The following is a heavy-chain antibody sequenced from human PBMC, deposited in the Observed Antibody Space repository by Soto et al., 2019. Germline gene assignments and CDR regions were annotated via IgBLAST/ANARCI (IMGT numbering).Heavy chain of an antibody. CDR1: GFTFSSYS. V-gene: IGHV3-21*01. CDR2: ISSSSSYI. D-gene: IGHD5-18*01. J-gene: IGHJ2*01. Sequence: EVQLVESGGGLVKPGGPLRLSCAASGFTFSSYSMNWVRQAPGKGLEWVSSISSSSSYIYYADSVKGRFTISRDNAKNSLYLQMNSLRAEDTAVYYCARDGDTSYWYFDLWGRGTLVTVSS. CDR3: ARDGDTSYWYFDL.